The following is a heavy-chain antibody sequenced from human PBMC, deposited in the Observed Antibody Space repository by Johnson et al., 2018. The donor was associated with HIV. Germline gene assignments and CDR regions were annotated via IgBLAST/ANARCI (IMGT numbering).Heavy chain of an antibody. CDR2: ISYDGSDK. J-gene: IGHJ3*02. V-gene: IGHV3-30*07. D-gene: IGHD2-15*01. Sequence: EWVAVISYDGSDKYYADSVKGRFTISRDNAKNSLYVQMNSLRVEDTAVYYCARSKDCSGGSCPDAFDIWGQGTMVTVSS. CDR3: ARSKDCSGGSCPDAFDI.